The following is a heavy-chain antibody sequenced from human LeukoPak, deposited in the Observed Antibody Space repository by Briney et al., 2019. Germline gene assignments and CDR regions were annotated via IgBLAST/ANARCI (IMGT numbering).Heavy chain of an antibody. Sequence: GGSLRLSCAASGFTFSSYAMNWVRQAPGKGLEWVSAISGSGGSTYYADSVKGRFTISRDNSKNTLYLQMNSLRAEDTAVYYCVKMGGRSYGSGSYFVNWGQGTLVTVSS. CDR1: GFTFSSYA. V-gene: IGHV3-23*01. D-gene: IGHD3-10*01. CDR3: VKMGGRSYGSGSYFVN. J-gene: IGHJ4*02. CDR2: ISGSGGST.